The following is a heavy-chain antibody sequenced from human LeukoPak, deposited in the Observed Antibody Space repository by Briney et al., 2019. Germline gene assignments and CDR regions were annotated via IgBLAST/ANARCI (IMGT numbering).Heavy chain of an antibody. CDR2: IYYSGST. CDR1: GGSISSYY. J-gene: IGHJ4*02. V-gene: IGHV4-59*01. Sequence: SETLSLTCTVSGGSISSYYWSWIRQPPGKGLEWIGYIYYSGSTNYNPSLKSRVTISVDTSKNQFSPKLSSVTAADTAVYYCARGVDYGEDYWGQGTLVTVSS. CDR3: ARGVDYGEDY. D-gene: IGHD4/OR15-4a*01.